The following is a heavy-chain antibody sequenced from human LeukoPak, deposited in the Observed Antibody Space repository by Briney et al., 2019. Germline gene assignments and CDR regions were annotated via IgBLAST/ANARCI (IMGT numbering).Heavy chain of an antibody. CDR2: INHSGST. Sequence: SETLSLTCAVYGGSFSGYYWSWIRQPPGKGLEWIGEINHSGSTNYNPSLKSRVTISVGTSKNQFSLKLSSVTAADTAVYYCARHGISYDFWSGYLFGWFDPWGQGTLVTVSS. CDR3: ARHGISYDFWSGYLFGWFDP. D-gene: IGHD3-3*01. J-gene: IGHJ5*02. V-gene: IGHV4-34*01. CDR1: GGSFSGYY.